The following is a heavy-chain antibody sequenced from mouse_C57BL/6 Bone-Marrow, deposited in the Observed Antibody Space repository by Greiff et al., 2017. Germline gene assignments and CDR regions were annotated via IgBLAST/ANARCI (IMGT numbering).Heavy chain of an antibody. CDR3: VITTVVARYFDV. J-gene: IGHJ1*03. D-gene: IGHD1-1*01. Sequence: VQLKESGPELVKPGASVKISCKASGYTFTDYYMNWVKQSHGKSLEWIGDINPNNGGTSYNQKFKGKATLTVDKSSSTAYMELRSLTSEDSAVYYCVITTVVARYFDVWGTGTTVTVSS. CDR1: GYTFTDYY. V-gene: IGHV1-26*01. CDR2: INPNNGGT.